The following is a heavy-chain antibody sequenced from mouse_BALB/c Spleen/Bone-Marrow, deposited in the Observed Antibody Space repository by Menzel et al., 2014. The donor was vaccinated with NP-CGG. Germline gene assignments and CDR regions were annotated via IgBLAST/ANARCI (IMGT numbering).Heavy chain of an antibody. CDR3: ARHAYYDQTEVSFVY. D-gene: IGHD2-4*01. J-gene: IGHJ3*01. CDR1: GFTFSNYG. CDR2: ISGGGSYT. V-gene: IGHV5-9-2*01. Sequence: EVQRVESGGGLVKSGGSLKLSCAASGFTFSNYGMSWVRQTPEKRLEGVATISGGGSYTFYSDSVKGRFTISRDNAKNNLYLQLSSLRSEDTALYYCARHAYYDQTEVSFVYWGQGTLVTVSA.